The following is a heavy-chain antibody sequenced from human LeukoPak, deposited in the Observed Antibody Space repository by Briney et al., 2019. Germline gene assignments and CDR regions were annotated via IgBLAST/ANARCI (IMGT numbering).Heavy chain of an antibody. Sequence: RASVKVSCKASGYTFTNYAMNWVRQAPGQGLEWMGWTNTKSGNPTYAQGFTGRFVFSLDTSVSTAYLQISSLKAEDTAVYYCATSFIAAAGTPLDYWGQGTLVTVSS. V-gene: IGHV7-4-1*02. J-gene: IGHJ4*02. CDR3: ATSFIAAAGTPLDY. CDR2: TNTKSGNP. CDR1: GYTFTNYA. D-gene: IGHD6-13*01.